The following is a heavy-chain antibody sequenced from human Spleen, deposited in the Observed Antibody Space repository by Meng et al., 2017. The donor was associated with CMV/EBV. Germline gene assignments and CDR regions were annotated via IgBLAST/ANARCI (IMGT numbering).Heavy chain of an antibody. Sequence: SETLSLTCTVSGDSIGTYYWSWIRQSPGKGLEWIGYISLSGSTKYNPSLKSRVTMSVGTSKNQLSLKLSSVTAADTAVYYCARSWGSSPSHLDYWGQGTLVTVSS. CDR1: GDSIGTYY. D-gene: IGHD7-27*01. CDR3: ARSWGSSPSHLDY. J-gene: IGHJ4*02. CDR2: ISLSGST. V-gene: IGHV4-59*01.